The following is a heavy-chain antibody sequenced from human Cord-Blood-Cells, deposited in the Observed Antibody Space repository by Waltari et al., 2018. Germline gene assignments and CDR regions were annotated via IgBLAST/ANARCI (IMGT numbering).Heavy chain of an antibody. CDR2: IYYSGST. D-gene: IGHD1-26*01. J-gene: IGHJ3*02. CDR3: ASWWSYYAFDI. V-gene: IGHV4-39*01. Sequence: QLQLQESGPGLVKPSETLSLTYTVPGGSISSSSYYWGWIRQPPGKGLEWIGSIYYSGSTYYNPSLKSRVTISVDTSKNQFSLKLSSVTAADTAVYYCASWWSYYAFDIWGQGTMVTVSS. CDR1: GGSISSSSYY.